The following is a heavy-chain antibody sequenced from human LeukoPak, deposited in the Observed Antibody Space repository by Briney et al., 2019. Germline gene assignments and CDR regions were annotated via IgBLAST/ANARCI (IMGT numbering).Heavy chain of an antibody. D-gene: IGHD2-2*01. CDR2: INHSGST. J-gene: IGHJ4*02. Sequence: SETLSLTCAVYGGSFSGYYWSWIRQPPGKGLEWIGKINHSGSTNYNPSLKSRVTISVDTSKNQFSLKLSSVTAADTAVYYCALGDVVVPAANWGQGTLVTVSS. V-gene: IGHV4-34*01. CDR3: ALGDVVVPAAN. CDR1: GGSFSGYY.